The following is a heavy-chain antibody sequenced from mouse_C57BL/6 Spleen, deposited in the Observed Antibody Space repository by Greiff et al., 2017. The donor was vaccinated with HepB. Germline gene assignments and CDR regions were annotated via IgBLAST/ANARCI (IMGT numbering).Heavy chain of an antibody. V-gene: IGHV1-42*01. Sequence: VQLQQSGPELVKPGASVKISCKASGYSFTGYYMNWVKQSPEKSLEWIGEINPSTGGTTYNQKFKAKATLTVDKSSSTAYMQLKSLTSEDSAVYYCARGGSSRYYAMDYWGQGTSVTVSS. CDR3: ARGGSSRYYAMDY. CDR1: GYSFTGYY. D-gene: IGHD1-1*01. CDR2: INPSTGGT. J-gene: IGHJ4*01.